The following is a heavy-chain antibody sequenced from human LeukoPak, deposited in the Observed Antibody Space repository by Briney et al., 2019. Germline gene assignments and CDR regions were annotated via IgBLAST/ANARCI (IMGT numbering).Heavy chain of an antibody. Sequence: SETLSLTCAVYGGSFSGYYWSWIRQPPGKGLEWIGYIHYSGSTNYNPSLKSRVTISVDTSKNQFSLKLSSVTAADTAVYYCARSTYYYDSSGYWQYFDYWGQGTLVTVSS. CDR1: GGSFSGYY. CDR3: ARSTYYYDSSGYWQYFDY. D-gene: IGHD3-22*01. J-gene: IGHJ4*02. CDR2: IHYSGST. V-gene: IGHV4-59*01.